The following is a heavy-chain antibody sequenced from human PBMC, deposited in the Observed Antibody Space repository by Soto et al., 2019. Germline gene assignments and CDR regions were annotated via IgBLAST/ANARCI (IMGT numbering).Heavy chain of an antibody. V-gene: IGHV3-64*01. CDR2: ISSNGGST. CDR1: GFTFSSYA. Sequence: GGSLRLSCAASGFTFSSYAMHWVRQAPGKGLEYVSAISSNGGSTYYANSVKGRFTISRDNSKNTLYLQMGSLRAEDMAVYYCARVGNMVRGPSDYYYGMDVWGQGTTVTVSS. D-gene: IGHD3-10*01. J-gene: IGHJ6*02. CDR3: ARVGNMVRGPSDYYYGMDV.